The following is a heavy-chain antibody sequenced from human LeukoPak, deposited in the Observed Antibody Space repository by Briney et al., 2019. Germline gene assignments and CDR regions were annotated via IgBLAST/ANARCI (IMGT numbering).Heavy chain of an antibody. CDR2: IYYSGNT. CDR3: ARRGSGSAYYGVSGFDY. CDR1: GGSISSGGYY. J-gene: IGHJ4*02. Sequence: KASQTLSLTCTVSGGSISSGGYYWTWIRQHPGKGLEGNGYIYYSGNTYYNPSLKSRVTISVDTSKNQFSLKLSSVTAADTAVYYCARRGSGSAYYGVSGFDYWGQGTLVTVSS. V-gene: IGHV4-31*03. D-gene: IGHD3-22*01.